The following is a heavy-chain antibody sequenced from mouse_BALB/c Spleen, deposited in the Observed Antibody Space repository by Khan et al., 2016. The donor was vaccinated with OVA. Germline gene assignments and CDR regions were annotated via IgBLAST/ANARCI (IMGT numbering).Heavy chain of an antibody. D-gene: IGHD1-2*01. CDR3: ASSNYFGYTFAY. Sequence: VQLQESGAELARPGASVKLSCKASGYTFTDYYINWVKQRTGQGLEWIGEISPGSGDTYYNERFKGKATLTADKSSSTAYMQLSSLKSEASAVYSCASSNYFGYTFAYWGQGTLVTVSA. CDR1: GYTFTDYY. V-gene: IGHV1-77*01. J-gene: IGHJ3*01. CDR2: ISPGSGDT.